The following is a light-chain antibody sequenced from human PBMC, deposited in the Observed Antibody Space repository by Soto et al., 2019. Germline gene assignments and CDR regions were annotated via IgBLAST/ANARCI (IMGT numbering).Light chain of an antibody. CDR3: QQYSSSLFT. Sequence: EIVLTQSPGTLSLSPGERATLSCRASQSVSSRSLAWYQQKPGQAPRLLISGASSRAAGIPDRFSGSGSGTDFTLTISRLEPEDFALYYCQQYSSSLFTFGPGTKVDI. CDR2: GAS. J-gene: IGKJ3*01. CDR1: QSVSSRS. V-gene: IGKV3-20*01.